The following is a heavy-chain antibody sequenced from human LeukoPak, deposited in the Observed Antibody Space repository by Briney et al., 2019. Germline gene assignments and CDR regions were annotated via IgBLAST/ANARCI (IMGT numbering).Heavy chain of an antibody. Sequence: PSETLSLTCTVSGGSISSYYWSWIRQPPGEGLEWIGYVYTSGSTNYNPSLKSRVTISVDTSKNQFSLKLSSVTAADTAVYYCASHSQLWSHYYYYYYMDVWGKGTTVTVSS. CDR2: VYTSGST. CDR3: ASHSQLWSHYYYYYYMDV. J-gene: IGHJ6*03. D-gene: IGHD5-18*01. V-gene: IGHV4-4*09. CDR1: GGSISSYY.